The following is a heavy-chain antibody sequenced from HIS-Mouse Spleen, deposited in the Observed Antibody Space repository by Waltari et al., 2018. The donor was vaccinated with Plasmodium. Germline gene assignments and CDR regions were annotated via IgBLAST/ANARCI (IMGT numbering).Heavy chain of an antibody. CDR2: ISWDGGST. Sequence: EVQLVESGGVVVQPGGSLRLSCAASGFTLDAYTINWVPQAPGKGREWVSLISWDGGSTYYADSVKGRFTISRDNSKNSLYLQMNSLRTEDTALYYCAKGGLTTYYYYGMDVWGQGTTVTVSS. D-gene: IGHD4-4*01. V-gene: IGHV3-43*01. CDR3: AKGGLTTYYYYGMDV. J-gene: IGHJ6*02. CDR1: GFTLDAYT.